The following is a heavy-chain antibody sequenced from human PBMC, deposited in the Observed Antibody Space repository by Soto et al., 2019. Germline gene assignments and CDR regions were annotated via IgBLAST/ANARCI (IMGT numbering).Heavy chain of an antibody. D-gene: IGHD6-19*01. Sequence: ETLSLTCAVYGGSFSGYYWSWIRQPPGKGLEWIGEINHSGSTNYNPSLKSRVTISVDTSKNQFSLKLSSVTAADTAVYYCARGLAAVAGTWWFDPWGQGTLVTVSS. J-gene: IGHJ5*02. CDR1: GGSFSGYY. CDR3: ARGLAAVAGTWWFDP. V-gene: IGHV4-34*01. CDR2: INHSGST.